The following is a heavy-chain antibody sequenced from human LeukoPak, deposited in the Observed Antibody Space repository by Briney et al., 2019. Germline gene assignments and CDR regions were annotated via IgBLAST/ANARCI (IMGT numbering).Heavy chain of an antibody. D-gene: IGHD2-15*01. Sequence: GASVKVSCKASGYTFTDYYMHWVRQAPGQGLEWMGWINPNSGVTNYPQKFQGRVTMTRDTSSSTAYMELIRLRSDDTAVYYCARDGTFDFWGQGTMVTVSS. V-gene: IGHV1-2*02. CDR2: INPNSGVT. J-gene: IGHJ3*01. CDR1: GYTFTDYY. CDR3: ARDGTFDF.